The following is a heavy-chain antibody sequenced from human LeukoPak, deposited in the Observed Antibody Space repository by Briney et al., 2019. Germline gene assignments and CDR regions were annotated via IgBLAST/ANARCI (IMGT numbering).Heavy chain of an antibody. CDR3: AKEPAHCGRDCRSLSDY. V-gene: IGHV3-23*01. CDR2: ISGSGDTT. CDR1: GFAFSSYA. D-gene: IGHD2-21*02. J-gene: IGHJ4*02. Sequence: GGSLRLSCAASGFAFSSYAMSWVRQAPGKGLEWVSVISGSGDTTYYADSVKGRFTISRDNSKNTLYLRMNSLRAEDTAVYYCAKEPAHCGRDCRSLSDYWGQGTLVTVSS.